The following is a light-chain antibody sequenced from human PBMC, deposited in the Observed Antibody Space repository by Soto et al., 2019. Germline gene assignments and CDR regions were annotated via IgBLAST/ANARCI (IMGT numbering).Light chain of an antibody. J-gene: IGKJ5*01. CDR1: QSVSSY. V-gene: IGKV3-11*01. CDR2: DAS. Sequence: IVFTQSPSTLSLSPGERATLSCRASQSVSSYLAWYQQKPGQAPRLLIYDASNRATGIPARFSDSGSGTDFTLTNSSLEAESFSSYFCQPRSNLAPDPFGQGARPEIK. CDR3: QPRSNLAPDP.